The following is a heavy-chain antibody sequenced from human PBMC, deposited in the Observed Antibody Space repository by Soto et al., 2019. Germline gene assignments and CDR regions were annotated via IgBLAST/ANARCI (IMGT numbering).Heavy chain of an antibody. D-gene: IGHD3-3*01. Sequence: QVPLVQSGAEVKKPGASVKVSCKASGYTFTSYDINWVRQATGQGLEWMGWMNPNSGNTGYAQKFQGRVTMTRNTSISTAYMELSSLRSEDTSVYYCALYYDFWSGYYGEVGWGQGTLVTVSS. CDR1: GYTFTSYD. CDR3: ALYYDFWSGYYGEVG. CDR2: MNPNSGNT. V-gene: IGHV1-8*01. J-gene: IGHJ4*02.